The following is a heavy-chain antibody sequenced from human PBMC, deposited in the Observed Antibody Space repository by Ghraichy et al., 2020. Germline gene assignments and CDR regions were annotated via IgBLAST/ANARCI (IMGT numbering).Heavy chain of an antibody. CDR1: GGSISSYY. J-gene: IGHJ2*01. V-gene: IGHV4-59*01. Sequence: SETLSLTCTVSGGSISSYYWSWIRQPPGKGLEWIGYIYYSGSTSYSPSLKSRVPISIDTSKNQFSLKVNSVTAADTAVYYCARVRIAASAYWYFDLWGRGSLVTVSS. CDR2: IYYSGST. CDR3: ARVRIAASAYWYFDL. D-gene: IGHD6-13*01.